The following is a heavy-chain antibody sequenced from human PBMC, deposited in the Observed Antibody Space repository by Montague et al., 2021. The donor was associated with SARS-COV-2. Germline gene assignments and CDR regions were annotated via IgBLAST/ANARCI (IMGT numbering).Heavy chain of an antibody. V-gene: IGHV4-31*03. J-gene: IGHJ2*01. Sequence: TLSLTCTVSGGSISGDNYYWTWIRQHPGKGLEWIAYIYYTGXTXYXXXXQXRLRTSLDTSKNQFSLTLTSVTAADTAIYYCAKSRGWGSRGAGYIDLWGRGTLVTVSS. D-gene: IGHD1-26*01. CDR1: GGSISGDNYY. CDR2: IYYTGXT. CDR3: AKSRGWGSRGAGYIDL.